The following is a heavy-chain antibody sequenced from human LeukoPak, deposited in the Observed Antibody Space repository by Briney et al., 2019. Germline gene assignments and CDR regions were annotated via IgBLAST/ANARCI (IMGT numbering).Heavy chain of an antibody. CDR3: ARDTSYYYDSSGYYD. J-gene: IGHJ4*02. CDR2: ISSSSNYI. D-gene: IGHD3-22*01. Sequence: PGGSLRLSCAASGFTFSSYWMHWVRQAPGKGLEWVSSISSSSNYIYYADSVKGRFLISRGNAKNSLYLQMNSLRAEDTAVYYCARDTSYYYDSSGYYDWGQGTLVTVSS. V-gene: IGHV3-21*01. CDR1: GFTFSSYW.